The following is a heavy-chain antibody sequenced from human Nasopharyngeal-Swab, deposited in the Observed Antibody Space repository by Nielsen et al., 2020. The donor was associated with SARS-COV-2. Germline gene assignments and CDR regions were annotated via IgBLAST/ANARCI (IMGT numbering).Heavy chain of an antibody. CDR3: ASGSPINVVPAARHPRQFDY. Sequence: GESLKISCAASGFTFSSYAMHWVRQAPGKGLEWVAVISYDGSNKYYADSVKGRFTISRDNSKNTLYLQMNSLRAEDTAVYYCASGSPINVVPAARHPRQFDYWGQGTLATVSS. V-gene: IGHV3-30-3*01. J-gene: IGHJ4*02. D-gene: IGHD2-2*01. CDR2: ISYDGSNK. CDR1: GFTFSSYA.